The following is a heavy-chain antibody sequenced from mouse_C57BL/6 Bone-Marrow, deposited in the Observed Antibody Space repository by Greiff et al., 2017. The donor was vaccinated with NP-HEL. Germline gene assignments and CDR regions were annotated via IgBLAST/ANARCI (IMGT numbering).Heavy chain of an antibody. Sequence: EVQLQQSGPGLVKPSQSLSLTCSVTGYSITSGYYWNWIRQFPGNKLEWMGYISYDGSNNYNPSLKNRISITRDTSKNQFFLKLNSVTTEDTATYYCARSHYDYYAMDYWGQGTSVTVSS. D-gene: IGHD1-2*01. J-gene: IGHJ4*01. CDR1: GYSITSGYY. V-gene: IGHV3-6*01. CDR3: ARSHYDYYAMDY. CDR2: ISYDGSN.